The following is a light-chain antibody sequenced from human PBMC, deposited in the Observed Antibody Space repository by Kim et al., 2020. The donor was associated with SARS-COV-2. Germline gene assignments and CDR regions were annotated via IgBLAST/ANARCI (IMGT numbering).Light chain of an antibody. Sequence: QSTAISCTGSSSDVGAYQHVSWYQQHPGKAPKLIIYDVSFRPSGISDRFSGSKSGNTASLTISGLQAEDEADYYCSSFTGTSTAYVFGSATKVTVL. CDR1: SSDVGAYQH. CDR3: SSFTGTSTAYV. V-gene: IGLV2-14*03. J-gene: IGLJ1*01. CDR2: DVS.